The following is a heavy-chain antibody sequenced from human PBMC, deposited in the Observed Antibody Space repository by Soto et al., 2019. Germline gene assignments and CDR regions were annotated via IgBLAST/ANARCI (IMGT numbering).Heavy chain of an antibody. CDR1: GGSISSSSYY. D-gene: IGHD1-26*01. Sequence: QLQLQESGPGLVKPSETLSLTCTVSGGSISSSSYYWGWIRQPPGKGLEWIGSIYYSGSTYYNPSLKSRVTISVDTSKNQFSLKLSSVTAADTAVYYCARLGSGSYWGNMDVWGQGTTVTVSS. V-gene: IGHV4-39*01. CDR3: ARLGSGSYWGNMDV. J-gene: IGHJ6*02. CDR2: IYYSGST.